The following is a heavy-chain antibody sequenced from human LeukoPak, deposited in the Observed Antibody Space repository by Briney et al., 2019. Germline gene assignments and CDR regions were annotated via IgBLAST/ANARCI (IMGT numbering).Heavy chain of an antibody. J-gene: IGHJ2*01. D-gene: IGHD6-19*01. V-gene: IGHV5-51*01. Sequence: PGGSLKISCKGSGYSFTSHWIGWVRQMSGKGLEWMGIIYPGDSDTRYSPSFQGQVTISADKSISTAYLQWSSLKASDTAMYYCARLVAVAGTEWYFDLWGRGTLVTVSS. CDR1: GYSFTSHW. CDR3: ARLVAVAGTEWYFDL. CDR2: IYPGDSDT.